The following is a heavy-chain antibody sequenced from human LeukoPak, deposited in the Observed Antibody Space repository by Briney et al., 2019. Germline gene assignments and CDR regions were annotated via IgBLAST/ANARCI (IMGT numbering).Heavy chain of an antibody. V-gene: IGHV3-7*01. CDR1: GFTFNHYW. Sequence: PGGSLRLSCAASGFTFNHYWMSWIRQAPGKGLEWVANIKEDGSTIYYMDSVKGRFTISRDNAKNSLYLQMNSLRAEDTAVYYCARDRIAVAASGTYYYYGMDVWGQGTTVTVSS. D-gene: IGHD6-19*01. J-gene: IGHJ6*02. CDR2: IKEDGSTI. CDR3: ARDRIAVAASGTYYYYGMDV.